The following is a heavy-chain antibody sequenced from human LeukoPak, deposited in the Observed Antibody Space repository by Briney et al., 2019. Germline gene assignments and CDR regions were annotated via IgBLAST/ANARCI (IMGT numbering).Heavy chain of an antibody. J-gene: IGHJ4*02. CDR3: TTGLYEYYYDSSGYLFDY. Sequence: GGSLRLSCAASGFTFSSYAMSWVRQAPGKGLEWVSAISGSGGSTYYADSVKGRFTISRDNSKNTLYLQMNSLRAEDTAVYYCTTGLYEYYYDSSGYLFDYWGQGTLVTVSS. V-gene: IGHV3-23*01. CDR1: GFTFSSYA. CDR2: ISGSGGST. D-gene: IGHD3-22*01.